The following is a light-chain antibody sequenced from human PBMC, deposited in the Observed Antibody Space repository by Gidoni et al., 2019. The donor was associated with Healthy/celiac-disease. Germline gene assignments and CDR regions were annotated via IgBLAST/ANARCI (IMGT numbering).Light chain of an antibody. CDR2: GAS. CDR3: CD. Sequence: EIVLTQYQGTLSLSPCERATLACRASQSVSSIYLAWYQQKPGQAPSLLIYGASSRATGIPDRFSGSGSGTDFTLTISRLEPEDFAVYYGCDFGPGTKVDIK. J-gene: IGKJ3*01. V-gene: IGKV3-20*01. CDR1: QSVSSIY.